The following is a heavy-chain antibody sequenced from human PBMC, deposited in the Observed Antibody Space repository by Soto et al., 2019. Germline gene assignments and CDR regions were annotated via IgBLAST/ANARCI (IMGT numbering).Heavy chain of an antibody. CDR2: IDHSGST. V-gene: IGHV4-34*01. CDR1: GGSLIGYS. Sequence: SETLSLTCAVYGGSLIGYSWHWVRQPPGKGLEWIGEIDHSGSTKYNPSLKNRVTFSVDTSKNQFSPNLTSVTASDTALYYCARGFPVYSYYYYLDVWAKGTLVTVSS. CDR3: ARGFPVYSYYYYLDV. D-gene: IGHD4-17*01. J-gene: IGHJ6*03.